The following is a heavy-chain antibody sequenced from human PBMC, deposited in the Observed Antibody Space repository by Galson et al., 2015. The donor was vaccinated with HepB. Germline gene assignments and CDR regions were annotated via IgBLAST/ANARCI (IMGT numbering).Heavy chain of an antibody. CDR2: ISSDSTYT. Sequence: SLRLSCAASGFTFSDYYMSWIRQAPGKGLEWVSYISSDSTYTDYADSVKGRFTISRDNAKSSLYLQMNSLRAEDTAVYYCARVLTVWAFDMWGLGTMVTVSS. J-gene: IGHJ3*02. CDR1: GFTFSDYY. V-gene: IGHV3-11*06. D-gene: IGHD3-9*01. CDR3: ARVLTVWAFDM.